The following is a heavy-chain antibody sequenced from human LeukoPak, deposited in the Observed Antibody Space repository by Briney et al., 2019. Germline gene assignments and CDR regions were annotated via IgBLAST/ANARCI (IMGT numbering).Heavy chain of an antibody. J-gene: IGHJ4*02. CDR3: AKVTWYSSSFGEVSGYFDY. D-gene: IGHD6-6*01. V-gene: IGHV3-23*01. Sequence: GGSLRLSCAASGFTFSSYAMSWVRQAPGKGLEWVSAISGSGGSTYYADSVKGRFTISRDNSKNTLYLQMNSLRAEDTAVYYCAKVTWYSSSFGEVSGYFDYWGQGTLVTVSS. CDR2: ISGSGGST. CDR1: GFTFSSYA.